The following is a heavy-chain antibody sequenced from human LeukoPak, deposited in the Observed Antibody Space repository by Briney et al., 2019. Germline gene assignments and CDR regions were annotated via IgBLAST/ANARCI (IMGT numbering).Heavy chain of an antibody. J-gene: IGHJ2*01. CDR2: ISGYNGNT. CDR1: GYTFISYG. Sequence: ASVKVSCKASGYTFISYGISWVRQAPGQGLEWMGWISGYNGNTNYAQNLPGRVTMTTDTSTSTAYMELRSLRSDDTAVYYCARGLGVVTAQSEQPKPRYFDLWGRGTQVTVSS. V-gene: IGHV1-18*01. CDR3: ARGLGVVTAQSEQPKPRYFDL. D-gene: IGHD2-21*02.